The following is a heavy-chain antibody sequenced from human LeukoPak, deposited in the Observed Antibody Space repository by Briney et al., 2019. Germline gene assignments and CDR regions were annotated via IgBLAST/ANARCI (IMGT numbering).Heavy chain of an antibody. CDR1: GYTFTSYD. D-gene: IGHD6-6*01. J-gene: IGHJ5*02. Sequence: ASVKVSCKASGYTFTSYDINWVRQATGQGLEWMGWMNPNSGNTGYAQKFQGRVTMTRNTSISTAYMELSSLRSEDTAVYYCARGGRRIAARQRGSWFDPWGQGTLVTVSS. CDR2: MNPNSGNT. V-gene: IGHV1-8*01. CDR3: ARGGRRIAARQRGSWFDP.